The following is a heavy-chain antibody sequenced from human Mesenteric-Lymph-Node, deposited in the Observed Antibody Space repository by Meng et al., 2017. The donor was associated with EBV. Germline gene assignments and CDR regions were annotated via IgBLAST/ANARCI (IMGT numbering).Heavy chain of an antibody. CDR1: GFTFSVYY. CDR2: MRSSGSTI. CDR3: ARDRSTGFDY. V-gene: IGHV3-11*01. D-gene: IGHD4-17*01. Sequence: VVSGVGLVTPGGYLKPPCAASGFTFSVYYMSWIRQAPGKGPEWVSYMRSSGSTISYADSVKGRFTISRDNAQNSLYLQMNSLRAEDTAVDYCARDRSTGFDYWGQGTLVTVSS. J-gene: IGHJ4*02.